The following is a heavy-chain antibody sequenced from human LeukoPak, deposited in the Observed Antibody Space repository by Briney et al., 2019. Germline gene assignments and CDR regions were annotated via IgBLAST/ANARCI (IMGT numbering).Heavy chain of an antibody. CDR2: IYHSGST. CDR1: GGSISSSNW. D-gene: IGHD6-13*01. CDR3: ARVQQQLVPYNWFDP. V-gene: IGHV4-4*02. J-gene: IGHJ5*02. Sequence: PSETLSLTCAVSGGSISSSNWWSWVRQPPGKGLEWIGEIYHSGSTNYNPSLKSRVTISVDKSKNQFSLKLSSVTAADTAVYYCARVQQQLVPYNWFDPWGQGTLVTVSS.